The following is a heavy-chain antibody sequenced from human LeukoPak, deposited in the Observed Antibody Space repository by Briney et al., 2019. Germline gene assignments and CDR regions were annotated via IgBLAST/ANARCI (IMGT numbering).Heavy chain of an antibody. CDR1: GGSISSYY. J-gene: IGHJ4*02. CDR2: IYTSGST. V-gene: IGHV4-4*07. CDR3: ARETAVAGPFDY. D-gene: IGHD6-19*01. Sequence: SETLSLTCTVSGGSISSYYWSWIRQPAGRGLEWIGRIYTSGSTNYNPSLKSRVTMSVDTSKDQFSLKLSSVTAADTAVYYCARETAVAGPFDYWGQGTLVTVSS.